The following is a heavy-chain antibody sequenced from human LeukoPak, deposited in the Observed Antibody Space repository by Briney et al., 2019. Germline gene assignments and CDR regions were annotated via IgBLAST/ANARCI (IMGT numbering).Heavy chain of an antibody. Sequence: GASLQIPSQTYGFSFTSYWIGWVRRMPRKGLEWMGIIHPVDSHTTYSPSFQGQVSISADKSISTAYLQWSSLQASDTAMYYCARRGKSAFDVWGQGTMVTVSS. CDR2: IHPVDSHT. CDR3: ARRGKSAFDV. CDR1: GFSFTSYW. V-gene: IGHV5-51*01. J-gene: IGHJ3*01. D-gene: IGHD3-16*01.